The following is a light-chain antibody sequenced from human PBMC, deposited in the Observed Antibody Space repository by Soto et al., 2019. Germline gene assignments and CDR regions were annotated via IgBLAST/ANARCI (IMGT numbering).Light chain of an antibody. CDR3: SSYTNINTRAGV. J-gene: IGLJ1*01. CDR1: SGDIGSYNR. Sequence: QFALTQPASVSGSPGQSITISCTGTSGDIGSYNRVSWYQQHPGKAPKLIIYEVTDRPSGVSNRFSGSKSGNTASLTISGLQAEDEAEYYCSSYTNINTRAGVFGTGTKVTVL. CDR2: EVT. V-gene: IGLV2-14*01.